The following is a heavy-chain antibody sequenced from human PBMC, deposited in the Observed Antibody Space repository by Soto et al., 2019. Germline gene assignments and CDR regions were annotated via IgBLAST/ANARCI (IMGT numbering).Heavy chain of an antibody. CDR3: ARDRPILRYCSSTSCPVDY. V-gene: IGHV1-18*01. CDR1: GYTFTSYG. CDR2: ISAYNGNT. Sequence: ASVKVSCKASGYTFTSYGISWVRQAPGQGLEWMGWISAYNGNTNYAQKLQGRVTMTTDTSTSTAYMELRSLRSDDTAVYYCARDRPILRYCSSTSCPVDYWGQGTLVTVSS. D-gene: IGHD2-2*01. J-gene: IGHJ4*02.